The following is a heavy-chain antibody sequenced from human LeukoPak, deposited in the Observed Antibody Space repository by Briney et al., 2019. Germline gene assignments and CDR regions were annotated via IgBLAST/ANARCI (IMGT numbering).Heavy chain of an antibody. Sequence: GGSLRLSCAASGLTFRNSWMSWVRQTPGRGLEWVATIKHDGREKYYDDSVKGRFTISRDNALNSLYLQMNSLRAEDTAIYYCARSIPYGTTWYGRSDYWGQGTLVTVSS. V-gene: IGHV3-7*03. CDR1: GLTFRNSW. CDR3: ARSIPYGTTWYGRSDY. D-gene: IGHD6-13*01. CDR2: IKHDGREK. J-gene: IGHJ4*02.